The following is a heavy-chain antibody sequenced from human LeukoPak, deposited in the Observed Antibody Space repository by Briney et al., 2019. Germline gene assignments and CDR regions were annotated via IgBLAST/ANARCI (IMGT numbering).Heavy chain of an antibody. Sequence: KTSETLSLTCAVYGGSFSGYYWSWIRQPAGKGLEWIGRIYTSGSTNYNPSLKSRVTISVDTSKNQFSLKLSSVTAADTAVYYCARDRVRDYDFWSGHEYYFDYWGQGTLVTVSS. J-gene: IGHJ4*02. CDR1: GGSFSGYY. CDR2: IYTSGST. D-gene: IGHD3-3*01. V-gene: IGHV4-4*07. CDR3: ARDRVRDYDFWSGHEYYFDY.